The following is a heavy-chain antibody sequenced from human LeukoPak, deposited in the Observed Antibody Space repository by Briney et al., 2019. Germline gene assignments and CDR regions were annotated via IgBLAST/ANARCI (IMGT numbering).Heavy chain of an antibody. Sequence: GGSLRLSCAASGFTLSSYAMIWVRQAPGKGLEWVSVISGSGGSTYYADSVEGRFTISRDNSKNTLYLQMNSLRAEDTAAYYCAKIMVLGVVRYFDLWGRGTLVTVSS. CDR1: GFTLSSYA. CDR3: AKIMVLGVVRYFDL. J-gene: IGHJ2*01. CDR2: ISGSGGST. D-gene: IGHD3-3*01. V-gene: IGHV3-23*01.